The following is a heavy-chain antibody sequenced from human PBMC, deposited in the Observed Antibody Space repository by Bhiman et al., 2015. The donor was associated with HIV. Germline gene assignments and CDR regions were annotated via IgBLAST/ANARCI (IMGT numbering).Heavy chain of an antibody. J-gene: IGHJ3*02. CDR1: GFTFSIYW. Sequence: EEQLVISGGGLVQPGGSLRLSCAASGFTFSIYWMTWVRQAPGKGLEWVANIKQDGSEKHYVDSVKGRFTISRDNAKNSVYLQMNSLRAEDTAVYYCARDESHRRYALTVLDIWGQWTMVTVSS. V-gene: IGHV3-7*05. CDR2: IKQDGSEK. CDR3: ARDESHRRYALTVLDI. D-gene: IGHD1-14*01.